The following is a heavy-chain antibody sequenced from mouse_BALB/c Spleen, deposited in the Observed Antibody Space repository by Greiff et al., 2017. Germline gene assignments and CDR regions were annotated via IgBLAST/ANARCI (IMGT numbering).Heavy chain of an antibody. D-gene: IGHD2-4*01. J-gene: IGHJ4*01. CDR3: ARGGGLRSYAMDY. V-gene: IGHV5-6-5*01. CDR2: ISSGGST. Sequence: EVNVVESGGGLVKPGGSLKLSCAASGFTFSSYAMSWVRQTPEKRLEWVASISSGGSTYYPDSVKGRFTISRDNARNILYLQMSSLRSEDTAMYYCARGGGLRSYAMDYWGQGTSVTVSS. CDR1: GFTFSSYA.